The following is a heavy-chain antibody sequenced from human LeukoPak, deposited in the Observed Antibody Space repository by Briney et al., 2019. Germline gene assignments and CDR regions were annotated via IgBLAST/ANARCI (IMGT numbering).Heavy chain of an antibody. J-gene: IGHJ5*02. CDR2: ISAYNGNT. V-gene: IGHV1-18*01. CDR1: GYTFTSYG. D-gene: IGHD6-13*01. Sequence: ASVKVSCKASGYTFTSYGISWVRQAPGHGLEWMGWISAYNGNTNYAQNLQGRVTMTTDTSTSTAYMELRSLRSDDTAVYYCARRGSGSSWYENWFDPWGQGTLVTVFS. CDR3: ARRGSGSSWYENWFDP.